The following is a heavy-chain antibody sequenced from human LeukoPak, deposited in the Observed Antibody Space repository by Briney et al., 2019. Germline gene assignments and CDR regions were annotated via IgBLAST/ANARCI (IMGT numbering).Heavy chain of an antibody. D-gene: IGHD3-22*01. CDR1: GYTFTSYG. Sequence: GASVKVSCKASGYTFTSYGISWVRQAPGQGLEWMGWISAYNGNTNYAQKFQGRVTMTRDTSTSTVYMELSSLRSEDTAVYYCARDQGSSGYYQGPIDYWGQGTLVTVSS. CDR3: ARDQGSSGYYQGPIDY. J-gene: IGHJ4*02. CDR2: ISAYNGNT. V-gene: IGHV1-18*01.